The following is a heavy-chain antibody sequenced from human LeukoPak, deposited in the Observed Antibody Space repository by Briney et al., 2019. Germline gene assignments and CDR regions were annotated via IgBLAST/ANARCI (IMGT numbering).Heavy chain of an antibody. CDR2: IYSGGST. J-gene: IGHJ4*02. CDR1: GFTVSSNY. CDR3: ARDPSGSYNFDY. V-gene: IGHV3-53*01. D-gene: IGHD1-26*01. Sequence: GGSLRLSCAASGFTVSSNYMSWVRQAPGKGLEWVSVIYSGGSTYYADSVKGRFTISRDNSKNTLYLQMNSLRAEDTAVYYCARDPSGSYNFDYWGQGTLVTVYS.